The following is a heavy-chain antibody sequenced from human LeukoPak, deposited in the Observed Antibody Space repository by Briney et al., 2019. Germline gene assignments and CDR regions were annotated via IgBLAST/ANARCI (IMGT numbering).Heavy chain of an antibody. Sequence: ASVKVSCKASGYTFTSYGISWVRQAPGQGLEWMGWISAYNGNTNYAQKLQGRVTMTTDTSTSTAYMELRSLRSDDTAVYYCARSRCCSSTSCSRDDYWGQGTLVTVSS. V-gene: IGHV1-18*01. D-gene: IGHD2-2*01. CDR1: GYTFTSYG. CDR2: ISAYNGNT. J-gene: IGHJ4*02. CDR3: ARSRCCSSTSCSRDDY.